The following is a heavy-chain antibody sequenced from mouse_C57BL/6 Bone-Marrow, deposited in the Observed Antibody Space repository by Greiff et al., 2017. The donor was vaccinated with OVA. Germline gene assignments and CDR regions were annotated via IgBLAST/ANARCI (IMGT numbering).Heavy chain of an antibody. V-gene: IGHV1-81*01. Sequence: VQLQQSGAELARPGASVKLSCKASGYTFTSYGISWVKQRTGQGLEWIGEIYPRTGNTYYNEKFKGKATLTADKSSSTAYMELRSLTSEDSAVYYCARSGYSGFDYWGQGTTLTVSS. CDR2: IYPRTGNT. D-gene: IGHD2-3*01. J-gene: IGHJ2*01. CDR3: ARSGYSGFDY. CDR1: GYTFTSYG.